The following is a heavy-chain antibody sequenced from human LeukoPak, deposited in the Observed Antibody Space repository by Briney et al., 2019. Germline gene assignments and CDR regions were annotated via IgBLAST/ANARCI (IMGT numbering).Heavy chain of an antibody. D-gene: IGHD6-19*01. V-gene: IGHV3-30-3*02. CDR2: ISYDGSNK. CDR3: AKSSGDVNDAFDI. J-gene: IGHJ3*02. CDR1: GFTFSSYA. Sequence: GGSLRLSCAASGFTFSSYAMHWVCQAPGKGLEWVAVISYDGSNKYYADSVKGRFTISRDNSKNTLYLQMNSLRAEDTAVYYCAKSSGDVNDAFDIWGQGTMVTVSS.